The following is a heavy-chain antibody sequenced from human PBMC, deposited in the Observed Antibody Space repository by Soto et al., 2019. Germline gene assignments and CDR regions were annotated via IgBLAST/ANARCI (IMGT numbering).Heavy chain of an antibody. J-gene: IGHJ4*02. D-gene: IGHD3-9*01. CDR3: TALRYFDWSPYYFDY. CDR1: GFTFSNAW. V-gene: IGHV3-15*07. CDR2: IKSKTDGGTT. Sequence: PGGSLRLSCAASGFTFSNAWMNWVRQAPGKGLEWVGRIKSKTDGGTTDYAAPVKGRFTISRDDSKNTLYLQMNSLKTEDTAVYYCTALRYFDWSPYYFDYWGQGTLVTVSS.